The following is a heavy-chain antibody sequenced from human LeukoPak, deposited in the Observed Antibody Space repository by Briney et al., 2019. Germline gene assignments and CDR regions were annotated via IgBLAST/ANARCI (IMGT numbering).Heavy chain of an antibody. Sequence: GSLRLSCVAPGFIFSSYGMHWVRQAPGKGLEWVAYIQYDGSNKQYADSVKGRFTISRDNSKNTLYLQMNSLRAEDTAVYYCARRAGAYSHPYDYWGQGTLVTVSS. V-gene: IGHV3-30*12. CDR3: ARRAGAYSHPYDY. D-gene: IGHD4/OR15-4a*01. CDR1: GFIFSSYG. CDR2: IQYDGSNK. J-gene: IGHJ4*02.